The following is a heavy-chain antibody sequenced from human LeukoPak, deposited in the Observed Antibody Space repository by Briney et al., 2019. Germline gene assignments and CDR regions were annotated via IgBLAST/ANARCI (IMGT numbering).Heavy chain of an antibody. Sequence: GGSLRLSCAASGFTFSSYGMHWVRQAPGKGLEWVAFIRYDGSNKYFADSVTGRFTISRDNSKNTLYLQMNSLGAEDTAVYYCAKDDGGSYYPYYYYMDVWGKGTTVTISS. J-gene: IGHJ6*03. CDR1: GFTFSSYG. CDR2: IRYDGSNK. CDR3: AKDDGGSYYPYYYYMDV. V-gene: IGHV3-30*02. D-gene: IGHD1-26*01.